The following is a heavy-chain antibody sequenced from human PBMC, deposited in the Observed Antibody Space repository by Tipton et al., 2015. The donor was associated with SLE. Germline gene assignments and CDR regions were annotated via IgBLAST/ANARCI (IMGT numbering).Heavy chain of an antibody. D-gene: IGHD5-18*01. V-gene: IGHV4-39*07. CDR1: GGSVRSSSKY. Sequence: TLSLTCTVSGGSVRSSSKYWAWIRQPPGKGLEWLGGIYYTGTTTYYNTFLKSRVTMSVDTSKNQFSLRLTSVIAADTAVYYCARLHGYSYGLNWFDPWGQGTLISVSS. CDR3: ARLHGYSYGLNWFDP. CDR2: IYYTGTTT. J-gene: IGHJ5*02.